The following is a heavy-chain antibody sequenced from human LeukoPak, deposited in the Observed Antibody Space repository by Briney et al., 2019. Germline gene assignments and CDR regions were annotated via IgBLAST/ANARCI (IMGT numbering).Heavy chain of an antibody. D-gene: IGHD5-12*01. CDR3: ARVATGYSFGWFED. V-gene: IGHV5-51*01. CDR2: IYPGDSDI. CDR1: GNNFNNHW. J-gene: IGHJ4*02. Sequence: GESLKISCKGSGNNFNNHWIAWVRQMPGKGLEWMGMIYPGDSDIRYSPSFQGQVTVSADKSISTAYLQWKSLKASDTAIYYCARVATGYSFGWFEDWGQGTLVTVSS.